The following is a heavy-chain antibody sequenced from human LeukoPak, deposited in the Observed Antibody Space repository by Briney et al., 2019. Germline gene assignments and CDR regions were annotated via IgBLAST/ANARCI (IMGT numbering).Heavy chain of an antibody. J-gene: IGHJ4*02. CDR2: IYYSGST. V-gene: IGHV4-59*08. D-gene: IGHD3-22*01. CDR3: ARRVDYYDTGDYFDY. CDR1: GGSISGYY. Sequence: PSETLSLTCTVSGGSISGYYWSWIRQPPGKGLEWIGYIYYSGSTNYSPSLKSRVTISVDTSKNQFSLKLSSVTAADTAVYYCARRVDYYDTGDYFDYWGQGTLVSVSS.